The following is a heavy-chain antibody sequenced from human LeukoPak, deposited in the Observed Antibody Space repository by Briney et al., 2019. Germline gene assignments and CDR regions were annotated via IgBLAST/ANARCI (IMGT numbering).Heavy chain of an antibody. CDR1: GFTFSSYS. CDR2: ISRSTSYI. J-gene: IGHJ4*02. D-gene: IGHD4-11*01. V-gene: IGHV3-21*01. CDR3: ASDDYSSIDY. Sequence: PGGSLRLSCAASGFTFSSYSMNWVRQAPGKGLEWVSSISRSTSYIYYADSVKGRFTISRDNAKNSLYLQMNSPTAEDTAVYYCASDDYSSIDYWGQGTLVTVSS.